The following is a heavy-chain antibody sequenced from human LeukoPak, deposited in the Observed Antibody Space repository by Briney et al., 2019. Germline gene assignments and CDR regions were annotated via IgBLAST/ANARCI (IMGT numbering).Heavy chain of an antibody. CDR2: IYTSGST. CDR1: GGSISSSSYY. D-gene: IGHD3-3*01. J-gene: IGHJ2*01. V-gene: IGHV4-61*02. CDR3: ARSKDETYYDFWSGYPRYFDL. Sequence: PSETLSLTCTVSGGSISSSSYYWSWIRQPAGKGLEWIGRIYTSGSTNYNPSLKSRVTMSVDTSKNQFSLKLSSVTAADTAVYYCARSKDETYYDFWSGYPRYFDLWGRGTLVTVSS.